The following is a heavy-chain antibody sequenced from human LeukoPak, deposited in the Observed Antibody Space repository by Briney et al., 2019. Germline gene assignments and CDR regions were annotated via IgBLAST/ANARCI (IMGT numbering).Heavy chain of an antibody. D-gene: IGHD2-15*01. CDR2: INHGGRT. Sequence: SETLSLTCAVSGGSFSGYYSTWIRQPPGKGLEWIGEINHGGRTNYNPSLKSRVNMSVDTSKNQFSLKLSSVTAADTAVYYCARPLGYCSDSRCPQSWFAPWGQGTLVTVSS. CDR1: GGSFSGYY. V-gene: IGHV4-34*01. J-gene: IGHJ5*02. CDR3: ARPLGYCSDSRCPQSWFAP.